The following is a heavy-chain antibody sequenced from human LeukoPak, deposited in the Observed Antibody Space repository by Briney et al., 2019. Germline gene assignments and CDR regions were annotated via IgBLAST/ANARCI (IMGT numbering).Heavy chain of an antibody. CDR3: ARGTPRSGVVIMYFDY. J-gene: IGHJ4*02. D-gene: IGHD3-3*01. V-gene: IGHV1-2*04. CDR2: INPNSGGT. CDR1: GYTFTGYY. Sequence: ASVNVSCTASGYTFTGYYMHWVRQAPGQGLEWRGWINPNSGGTNYAQKFQGWVTMTRDTSISTAYMELSRLRSDDTAVYYCARGTPRSGVVIMYFDYWGQGTLVTVSS.